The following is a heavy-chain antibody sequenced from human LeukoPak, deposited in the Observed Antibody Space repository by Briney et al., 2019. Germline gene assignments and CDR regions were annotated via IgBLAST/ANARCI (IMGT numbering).Heavy chain of an antibody. V-gene: IGHV3-48*04. J-gene: IGHJ4*02. CDR2: ISSSSSTT. CDR1: GFTFSSYS. CDR3: ARDAMYYDFWSGYYDY. D-gene: IGHD3-3*01. Sequence: GGSLRLSCAASGFTFSSYSMNWVRQAPGKGLEWVSYISSSSSTTYYADSVKGRFTISRDNAKNSLYLQMNSLRAEDTAVYYCARDAMYYDFWSGYYDYWGQGTLVTVSS.